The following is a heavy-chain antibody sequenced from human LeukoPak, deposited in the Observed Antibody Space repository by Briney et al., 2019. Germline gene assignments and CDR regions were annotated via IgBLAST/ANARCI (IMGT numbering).Heavy chain of an antibody. CDR1: GFTFSNAW. D-gene: IGHD6-13*01. V-gene: IGHV3-15*01. J-gene: IGHJ4*02. CDR3: TSHHSSPASAFDY. Sequence: NAGGSLRLSCAASGFTFSNAWMSWVRQAPGKGLEWVGRMKSRSDGGTTDYAAPVKGRITISRADSEYTLYLQMNSLKTEDTAVYYCTSHHSSPASAFDYWGQGTLVTVSS. CDR2: MKSRSDGGTT.